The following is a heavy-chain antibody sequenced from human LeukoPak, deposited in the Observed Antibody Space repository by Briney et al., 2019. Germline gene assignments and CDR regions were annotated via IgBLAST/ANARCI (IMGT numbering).Heavy chain of an antibody. CDR1: GFTFSDYW. J-gene: IGHJ4*02. CDR2: VNRDGRST. CDR3: ARDRSISAAGDTY. D-gene: IGHD6-13*01. Sequence: PGGSLRLSCAASGFTFSDYWMHWVRQAPGKGLVWVSRVNRDGRSTSYADSVKGRFTVSRDNAKNTLSLQMNSLRAEDTAVYYCARDRSISAAGDTYWGQGTLVTVSS. V-gene: IGHV3-74*01.